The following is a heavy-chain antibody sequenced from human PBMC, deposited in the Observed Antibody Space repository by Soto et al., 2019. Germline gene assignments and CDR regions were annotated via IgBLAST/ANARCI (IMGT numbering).Heavy chain of an antibody. J-gene: IGHJ5*02. CDR1: GYTFTTHG. CDR2: VRGDNGHT. CDR3: AIDLGYCRSGTCYREWFDP. Sequence: QVQLVQSGAEVKKPGASVKVSCKASGYTFTTHGISWVRQVPGQGLEWMGWVRGDNGHTNYAQSLQGRVTMTTDTSTNNAYMELRSLRSDDTAVYYCAIDLGYCRSGTCYREWFDPWGQGTLVTVSS. V-gene: IGHV1-18*01. D-gene: IGHD2-15*01.